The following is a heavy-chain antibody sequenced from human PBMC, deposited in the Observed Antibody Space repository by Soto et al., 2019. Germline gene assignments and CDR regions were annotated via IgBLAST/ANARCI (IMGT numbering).Heavy chain of an antibody. V-gene: IGHV1-8*01. CDR3: ARGLRRYSSGWYDSDY. CDR1: GYTFTSYD. Sequence: QVQLVQSGAEVKKPGASVKVSCKASGYTFTSYDINWVRQATGQGLEWMGWMNPNSGNTGYAQKFQGRGTMTRNTSISTAYMALSRLRSEDTAVDYCARGLRRYSSGWYDSDYWGQGTLVTVSS. J-gene: IGHJ4*02. CDR2: MNPNSGNT. D-gene: IGHD6-19*01.